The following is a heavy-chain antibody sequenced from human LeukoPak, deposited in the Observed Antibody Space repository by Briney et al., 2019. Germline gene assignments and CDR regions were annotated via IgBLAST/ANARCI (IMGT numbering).Heavy chain of an antibody. Sequence: ASVKVSCKASGGTFSSYAISWVRQAPGQGLEWMGWISAYNGNTNYAQKLQGRVTMTTDTSTSTAYMELRSLRSDDTAVYYCARVIEITFGGVIVRGAFDIWGQGTMVTVSS. CDR2: ISAYNGNT. J-gene: IGHJ3*02. D-gene: IGHD3-16*02. CDR3: ARVIEITFGGVIVRGAFDI. CDR1: GGTFSSYA. V-gene: IGHV1-18*01.